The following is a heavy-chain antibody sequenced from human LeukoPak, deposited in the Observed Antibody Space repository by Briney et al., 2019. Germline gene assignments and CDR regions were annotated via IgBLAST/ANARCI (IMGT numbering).Heavy chain of an antibody. J-gene: IGHJ4*02. CDR3: AREGIAAAGERGFDY. CDR2: IIPIFGTA. V-gene: IGHV1-69*13. D-gene: IGHD6-13*01. Sequence: SVKVSCKASGGTFSSYAISWVRQAPGQGLEWMEGIIPIFGTANYAQKFQGRVTITADESTSTAYMELSSLRSEDTAVYYCAREGIAAAGERGFDYWGQGTLVTVSS. CDR1: GGTFSSYA.